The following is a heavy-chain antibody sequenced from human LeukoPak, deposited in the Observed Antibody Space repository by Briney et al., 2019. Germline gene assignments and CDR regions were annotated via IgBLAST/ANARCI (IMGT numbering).Heavy chain of an antibody. Sequence: SETLSLTCSVSDVSISSGIYYWGWIRQPPGRGLEWIGSISYSGTTFYTPSLKSRGTISVDTSKNQFSLKLNSLTATDTAIYYCARHSSSWNYFDYWAQGILVTVSS. D-gene: IGHD6-13*01. CDR3: ARHSSSWNYFDY. J-gene: IGHJ4*02. CDR2: ISYSGTT. CDR1: DVSISSGIYY. V-gene: IGHV4-39*01.